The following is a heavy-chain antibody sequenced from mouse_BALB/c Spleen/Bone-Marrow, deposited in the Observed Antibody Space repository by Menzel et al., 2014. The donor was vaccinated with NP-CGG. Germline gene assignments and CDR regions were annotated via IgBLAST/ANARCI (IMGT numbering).Heavy chain of an antibody. CDR3: ARDGYSSLAMDY. CDR1: GYTFXGYW. J-gene: IGHJ4*01. D-gene: IGHD2-3*01. CDR2: ILPGSTST. V-gene: IGHV1-9*01. Sequence: QVQLQQSGAELMKPGASVKISCKTTGYTFXGYWIEWVKQRPGHGLEWIGEILPGSTSTNYNEKFKDKATFTADTSSNTAYMQLSSLTSEDSAVYYCARDGYSSLAMDYWGQGTSVTVSS.